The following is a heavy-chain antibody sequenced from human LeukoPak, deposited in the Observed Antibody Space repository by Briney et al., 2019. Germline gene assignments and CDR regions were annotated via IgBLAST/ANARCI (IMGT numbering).Heavy chain of an antibody. CDR1: GFTFSKAW. D-gene: IGHD3-10*01. V-gene: IGHV3-15*01. CDR2: IKSKTDGCTT. Sequence: NPGGSLRLSCAASGFTFSKAWRSWVRQAPGKGLEWIGRIKSKTDGCTTDYAAPVKGRFTITRDDSRNTLSLQMNSLKTEDTAVYYCTTITMIREHEDYWGQGTLVTVSS. CDR3: TTITMIREHEDY. J-gene: IGHJ4*02.